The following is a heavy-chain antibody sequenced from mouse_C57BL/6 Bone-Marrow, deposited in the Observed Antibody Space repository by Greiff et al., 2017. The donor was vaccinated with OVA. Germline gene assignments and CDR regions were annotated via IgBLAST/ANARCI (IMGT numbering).Heavy chain of an antibody. CDR3: ARKDSSGYKGY. CDR1: GYTFTDYN. J-gene: IGHJ2*01. V-gene: IGHV1-18*01. CDR2: INPNNGGT. D-gene: IGHD3-2*02. Sequence: VQLKESGPELVKPGASVKIPCKASGYTFTDYNMDWVKQSHGKSLEWIGDINPNNGGTIYNQKFKGKATLTVDKSSSTAYMELRSLTSEDTAVYYCARKDSSGYKGYWGQGTTLTVSS.